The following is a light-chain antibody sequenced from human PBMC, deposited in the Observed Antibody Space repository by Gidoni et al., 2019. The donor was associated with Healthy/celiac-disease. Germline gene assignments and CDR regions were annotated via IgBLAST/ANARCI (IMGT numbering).Light chain of an antibody. J-gene: IGKJ4*01. CDR2: DAS. CDR1: QSVSSY. CDR3: QQRSNWPPVLT. V-gene: IGKV3-11*01. Sequence: EIVLTQSPATLSLSPGERATLSCRASQSVSSYLAWYQQKHGQAPRLLIYDASNRATGIPARFSGSGSGTDFTLTISSLEPEDFAVYYCQQRSNWPPVLTFGGGTKVEIK.